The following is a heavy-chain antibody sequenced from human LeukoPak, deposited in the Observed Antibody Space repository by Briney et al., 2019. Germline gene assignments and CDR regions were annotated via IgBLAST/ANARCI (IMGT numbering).Heavy chain of an antibody. CDR1: GFTFSSYW. CDR2: INSDGGTT. V-gene: IGHV3-74*01. D-gene: IGHD6-19*01. CDR3: AKDRFREAVAGPFDY. J-gene: IGHJ4*02. Sequence: PGGSLRLSCAASGFTFSSYWMHWVRQAPGKGLVWVSRINSDGGTTNYADSVKSRFTISRDNAKNTLYLQMNSLRAEDTAVYYCAKDRFREAVAGPFDYWGQGTLVTVSS.